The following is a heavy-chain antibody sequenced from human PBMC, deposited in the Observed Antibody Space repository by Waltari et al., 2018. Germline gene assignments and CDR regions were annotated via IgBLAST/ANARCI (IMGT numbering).Heavy chain of an antibody. Sequence: QVQLVQSGAEVKKPGSSVKVSCKASGGTFSSYAISWVRQAPGQGLEWMGGIIPIFGTANDAQKFQGRVTITADESTSTAYMELSSLRSEDTAVYYCARDLKPTYCSSTSCSRNWFDPWGQGTLVTVSS. CDR1: GGTFSSYA. D-gene: IGHD2-2*01. J-gene: IGHJ5*02. CDR3: ARDLKPTYCSSTSCSRNWFDP. CDR2: IIPIFGTA. V-gene: IGHV1-69*01.